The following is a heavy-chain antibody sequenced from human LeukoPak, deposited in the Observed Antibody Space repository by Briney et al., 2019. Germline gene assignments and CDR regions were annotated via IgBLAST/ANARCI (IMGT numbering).Heavy chain of an antibody. V-gene: IGHV3-23*01. J-gene: IGHJ4*02. CDR3: AKDRSGSGSYYPDY. D-gene: IGHD3-10*01. CDR2: INGGGGST. CDR1: GFTFSSYA. Sequence: GGSLRLSCAASGFTFSSYAMSGVRQAPGKGLGWVSAINGGGGSTYYADSVKGRFTVSRDNSKNTLYLQMNSLRAEDTAVYYCAKDRSGSGSYYPDYWGQGTLVTVSS.